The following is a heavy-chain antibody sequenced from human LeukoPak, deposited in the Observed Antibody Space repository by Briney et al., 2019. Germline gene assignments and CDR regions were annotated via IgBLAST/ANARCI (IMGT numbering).Heavy chain of an antibody. CDR1: GFTFSSYV. CDR2: ISDTGDNT. J-gene: IGHJ6*03. Sequence: GGSLRLSCAASGFTFSSYVMNWVRQAPGKGLEWVSSISDTGDNTYYADSVKGRFTVSRDNSKNTLYLQMNSLRAEDTAVYNCAKGDFYGSGRDYYYYMDVWGKGTTVTISS. CDR3: AKGDFYGSGRDYYYYMDV. V-gene: IGHV3-23*01. D-gene: IGHD3-10*01.